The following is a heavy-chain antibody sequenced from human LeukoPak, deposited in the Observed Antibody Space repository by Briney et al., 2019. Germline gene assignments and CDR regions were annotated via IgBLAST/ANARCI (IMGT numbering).Heavy chain of an antibody. CDR2: ITGSGDNT. D-gene: IGHD1-26*01. J-gene: IGHJ4*02. V-gene: IGHV3-23*01. CDR1: GFTFSSYA. CDR3: AKDPTPYVGASAD. Sequence: GGSLRLSCAASGFTFSSYAMSWVRQAPGKGLEWVSTITGSGDNTYYTDSVKGRFTFSRDNSKSTLYLQMSSLRAEDTAVYYCAKDPTPYVGASADWGQGTLVTVSS.